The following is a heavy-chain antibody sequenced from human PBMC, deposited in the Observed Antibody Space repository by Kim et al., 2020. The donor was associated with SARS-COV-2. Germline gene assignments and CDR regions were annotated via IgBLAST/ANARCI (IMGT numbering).Heavy chain of an antibody. Sequence: GGSLRLSCAASGFAFGTYTMHWVRQAPGKGLEWVAVILCDGRNQYYGDSVKGRFTISRDDSKYTLYLQMDSLRPEDTAIYYCARGLYCTSSNCYSYFDYWGQGTLVTVSS. V-gene: IGHV3-30*04. CDR1: GFAFGTYT. J-gene: IGHJ4*02. CDR2: ILCDGRNQ. CDR3: ARGLYCTSSNCYSYFDY. D-gene: IGHD2-2*01.